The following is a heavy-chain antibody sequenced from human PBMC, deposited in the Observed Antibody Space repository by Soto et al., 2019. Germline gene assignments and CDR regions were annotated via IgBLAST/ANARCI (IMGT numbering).Heavy chain of an antibody. CDR3: TRAYFDFSSGYSPYWYFDL. D-gene: IGHD3-3*01. V-gene: IGHV4-59*01. CDR1: GGSMTSYY. J-gene: IGHJ2*01. Sequence: PSETLSLTCTVSGGSMTSYYWSWVRQPPGKGLEWIGYIYYTGTTDYNPSLNSRVTMSADTSKNQFSLKLTSVTAADTAFSYCTRAYFDFSSGYSPYWYFDLWGRGTLVTVSS. CDR2: IYYTGTT.